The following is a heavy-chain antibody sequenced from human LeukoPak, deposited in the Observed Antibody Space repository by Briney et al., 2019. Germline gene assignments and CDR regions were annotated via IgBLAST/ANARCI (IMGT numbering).Heavy chain of an antibody. J-gene: IGHJ3*02. V-gene: IGHV4-59*01. D-gene: IGHD6-6*01. CDR3: ARAFEYSSSFVLFAFDI. Sequence: SETLSLTCTVSGGSISSYYWGWIRQPPGKGLEWIGYIYYSGSTNYNPSLKSRVTISVDTSKNQFSLKLSSVTAADTAVYYCARAFEYSSSFVLFAFDIWGQGTMVTVSS. CDR2: IYYSGST. CDR1: GGSISSYY.